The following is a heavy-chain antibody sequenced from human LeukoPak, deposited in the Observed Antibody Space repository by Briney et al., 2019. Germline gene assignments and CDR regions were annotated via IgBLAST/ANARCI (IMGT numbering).Heavy chain of an antibody. Sequence: SETLSLTCTVSGGSISSYYWSWLRQPPGKGLEWIGYIYYSGGTNYNPSLKSRVTISVDTSKNQFSLKLTSVAAADTAVYYCARAYYYGSGSYGLDYWGQGTLVTVSS. J-gene: IGHJ4*02. D-gene: IGHD3-10*01. CDR2: IYYSGGT. CDR1: GGSISSYY. V-gene: IGHV4-59*01. CDR3: ARAYYYGSGSYGLDY.